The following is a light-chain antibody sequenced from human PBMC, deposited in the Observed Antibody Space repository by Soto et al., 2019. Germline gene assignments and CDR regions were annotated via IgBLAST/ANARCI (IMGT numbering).Light chain of an antibody. Sequence: QSVLTQPASVSGSPGQSITISCTGTNNNFVSWYQQHPGKAPKLMIYDVINRPSGVSDRFSGSRSGNTASLSISGLQAEDEADYYCSSYANSRTIFGGGTKLTVL. J-gene: IGLJ2*01. CDR2: DVI. V-gene: IGLV2-14*03. CDR1: NNNF. CDR3: SSYANSRTI.